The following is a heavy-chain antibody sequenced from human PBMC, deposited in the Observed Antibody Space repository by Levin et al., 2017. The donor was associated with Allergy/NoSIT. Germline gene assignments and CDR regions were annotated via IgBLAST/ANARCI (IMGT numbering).Heavy chain of an antibody. D-gene: IGHD3-10*01. J-gene: IGHJ1*01. CDR1: GSTLSSYG. CDR2: ISSGSSYI. Sequence: GGSLRLSCAAPGSTLSSYGMNWVRQAPGKGLEWVSYISSGSSYIYYADSVKGRFTISRDNAKNSLYLQMNSLRAEDTAVYYCARDSDFQHWGQGTLVTVSS. CDR3: ARDSDFQH. V-gene: IGHV3-21*01.